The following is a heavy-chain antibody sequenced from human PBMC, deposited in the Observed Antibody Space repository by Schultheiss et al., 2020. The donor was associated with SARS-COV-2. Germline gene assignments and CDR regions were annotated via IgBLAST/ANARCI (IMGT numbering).Heavy chain of an antibody. CDR1: GFSLSTNAMC. V-gene: IGHV2-70*11. CDR2: IDWDDDK. D-gene: IGHD2-21*02. CDR3: ARMVVTAIPYYAMDV. J-gene: IGHJ6*02. Sequence: SGPTLVKPTQTLTLTCTFSGFSLSTNAMCVSWIRQPPGKALEWLARIDWDDDKYYSTSLKTRLTVSKDTSKNQVVLTMTNMDPVDTATYYCARMVVTAIPYYAMDVWGQGTTVTVSS.